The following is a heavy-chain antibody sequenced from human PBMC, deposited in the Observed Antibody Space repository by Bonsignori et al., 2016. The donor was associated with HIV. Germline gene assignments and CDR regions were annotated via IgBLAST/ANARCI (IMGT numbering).Heavy chain of an antibody. V-gene: IGHV4-30-4*01. CDR2: IYYSGTT. D-gene: IGHD3-10*01. Sequence: WIRQPPGKGLEWIGHIYYSGTTYYNPSLKSRVTISVDTSKNQFSLKLRSVTAADTAVYYCARDRDGDWFDPWGQGILVTVSS. J-gene: IGHJ5*02. CDR3: ARDRDGDWFDP.